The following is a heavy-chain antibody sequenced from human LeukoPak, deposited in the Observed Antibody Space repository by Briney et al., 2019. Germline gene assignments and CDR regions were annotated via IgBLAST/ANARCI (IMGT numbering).Heavy chain of an antibody. CDR2: ISYDGSNK. CDR1: GFTFSSYG. J-gene: IGHJ4*02. V-gene: IGHV3-30*18. Sequence: GGSLRLSCAASGFTFSSYGMHWDRQAPGKGLEWVAVISYDGSNKYYADSVKGRFTISRDNSKNTLYLQMNSLRAEDTAVYYCAKGHMSSSWYITPYFDYWGQGTLVTVSS. D-gene: IGHD6-13*01. CDR3: AKGHMSSSWYITPYFDY.